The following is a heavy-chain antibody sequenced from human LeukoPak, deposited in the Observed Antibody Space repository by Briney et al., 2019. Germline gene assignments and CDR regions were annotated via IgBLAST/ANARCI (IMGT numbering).Heavy chain of an antibody. CDR1: GGTFSSYA. Sequence: SVKVSCKASGGTFSSYAISWVRQAPGQGLEWMGGIIPIFGTANYAQKFQGRVTITTDESTSTAYMELSSLGSEDTAVYYCASRAGGPAAIGFDPWGQGTLVTVSS. J-gene: IGHJ5*02. CDR2: IIPIFGTA. CDR3: ASRAGGPAAIGFDP. D-gene: IGHD2-2*01. V-gene: IGHV1-69*05.